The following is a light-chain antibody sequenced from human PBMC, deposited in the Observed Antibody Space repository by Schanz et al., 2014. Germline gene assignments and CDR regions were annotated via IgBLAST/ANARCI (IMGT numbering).Light chain of an antibody. V-gene: IGLV2-23*01. CDR1: SSDVGSYNL. CDR2: EGS. J-gene: IGLJ3*02. Sequence: QSALTQPASVSGSPGQSITISCTGTSSDVGSYNLVSWYQQHPGKAPKLMIYEGSKRPSGVSNRFSGSNSGNTASLTISGLQAEDEADYYCCSYAGTYTWVFGGGTKLTVL. CDR3: CSYAGTYTWV.